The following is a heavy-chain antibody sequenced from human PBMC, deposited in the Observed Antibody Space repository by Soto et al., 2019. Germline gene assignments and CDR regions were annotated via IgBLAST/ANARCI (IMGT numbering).Heavy chain of an antibody. CDR1: GFTFSSYA. J-gene: IGHJ3*02. CDR3: AKAEEGYSYGLDAFDI. CDR2: ISGSGGST. Sequence: PGGSLRLSCAASGFTFSSYAMSWVRQAPGKGLEWVSAISGSGGSTYYADSVKGRFTISRDNSKNTLYLQMNSLRAEDTAVYYCAKAEEGYSYGLDAFDIWGQGTMVTVSS. V-gene: IGHV3-23*01. D-gene: IGHD5-18*01.